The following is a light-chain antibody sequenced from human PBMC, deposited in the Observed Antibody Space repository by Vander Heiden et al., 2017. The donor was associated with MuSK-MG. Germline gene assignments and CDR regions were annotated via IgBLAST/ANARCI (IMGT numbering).Light chain of an antibody. Sequence: EIVLTQSPGTLSLSPGERATLSCRASQSVSSSYLAWYQQKPGLAPRLLIFDASSRATGIPHRFSGGWSGTDFTLTISRLEPEDFAVYYCQQYGPSPGTFGQGTKVEI. V-gene: IGKV3-20*01. CDR3: QQYGPSPGT. CDR1: QSVSSSY. CDR2: DAS. J-gene: IGKJ1*01.